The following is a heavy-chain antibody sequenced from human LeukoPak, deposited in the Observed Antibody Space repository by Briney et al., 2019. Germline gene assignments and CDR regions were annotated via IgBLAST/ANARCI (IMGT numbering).Heavy chain of an antibody. V-gene: IGHV4-34*01. D-gene: IGHD2-15*01. Sequence: SETLSLTCAVYGGSFSGYYWSWIRQPPGKGLEWIGEINHSGSTNYNPFLKSRVTISVDTSKNQFSLKLSSVTAADTAVYYCARETTAAIVVVVAATYNWFDPWGQGTLVTVSS. CDR1: GGSFSGYY. CDR2: INHSGST. J-gene: IGHJ5*02. CDR3: ARETTAAIVVVVAATYNWFDP.